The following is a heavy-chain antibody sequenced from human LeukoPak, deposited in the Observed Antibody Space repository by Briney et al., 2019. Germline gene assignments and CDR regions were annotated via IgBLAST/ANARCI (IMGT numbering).Heavy chain of an antibody. V-gene: IGHV5-51*01. CDR3: ARPEGDTTSYYYY. CDR1: GYNFTNYW. D-gene: IGHD3-22*01. CDR2: IYPGDSDT. Sequence: KDGESLKISCKGSGYNFTNYWIGWVRQMPGKGLEWMGIIYPGDSDTRYSPSFQGQVTISADKSITTAYLQWSSLKASDTAMYYCARPEGDTTSYYYYWGQGTLVTVSS. J-gene: IGHJ4*02.